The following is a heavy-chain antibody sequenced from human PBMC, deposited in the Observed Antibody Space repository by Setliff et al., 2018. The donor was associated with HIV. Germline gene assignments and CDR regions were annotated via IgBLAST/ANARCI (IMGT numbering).Heavy chain of an antibody. D-gene: IGHD6-19*01. CDR3: AYSTGWYYFDY. J-gene: IGHJ4*01. Sequence: SETLSLTCNVSGVTISAYYWSWIRQPPGKGLEWVGYVYYGGVTNYNPSLKSRLTISVDTSKNQFSLTLISVTAADTAIYYYAYSTGWYYFDYWGHGTLVTVSS. V-gene: IGHV4-59*01. CDR1: GVTISAYY. CDR2: VYYGGVT.